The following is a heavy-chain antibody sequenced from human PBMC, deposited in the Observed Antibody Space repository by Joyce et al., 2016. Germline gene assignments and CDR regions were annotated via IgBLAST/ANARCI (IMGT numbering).Heavy chain of an antibody. J-gene: IGHJ5*01. CDR2: IDTNGGTT. V-gene: IGHV3-64D*06. Sequence: EVQLVESGGGLVQRGGSLRLSCSASGFTFRNYAMHCVRQAPWKRPKYVSSIDTNGGTTYYADSVKGRFIISRENSKNTLYLQMSLLRIEDTAIYYCVKGPGEIVVGWFASWGQGTLVAVSS. D-gene: IGHD2-15*01. CDR1: GFTFRNYA. CDR3: VKGPGEIVVGWFAS.